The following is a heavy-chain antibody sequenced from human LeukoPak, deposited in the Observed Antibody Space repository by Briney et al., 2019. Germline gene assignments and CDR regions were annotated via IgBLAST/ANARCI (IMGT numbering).Heavy chain of an antibody. CDR3: AADLGPGNSGYPSPRDY. Sequence: GTSVKGSCKASGFTFTSSAVQWVRQARGQPLEWIGWIVVGSGNTNYAQKFQERVTITRDMSTSTAYMELSSLRSEDTAVYYCAADLGPGNSGYPSPRDYWGQGTLVTVSS. CDR1: GFTFTSSA. D-gene: IGHD3-22*01. CDR2: IVVGSGNT. J-gene: IGHJ4*02. V-gene: IGHV1-58*01.